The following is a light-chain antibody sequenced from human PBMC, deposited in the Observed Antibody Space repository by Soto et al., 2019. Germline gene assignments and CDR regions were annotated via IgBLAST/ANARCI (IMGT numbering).Light chain of an antibody. CDR1: QSISTW. V-gene: IGKV1-5*03. J-gene: IGKJ1*01. CDR2: KAS. Sequence: DIQMTQPPSTLSASEGDRVTITCGASQSISTWLAWYQQEPGKAPKLLIHKASSLQSGVPSRFSGSGSETEFTLTISGLQPGDSATYYCQQYNSYSPTFGQGTQVDI. CDR3: QQYNSYSPT.